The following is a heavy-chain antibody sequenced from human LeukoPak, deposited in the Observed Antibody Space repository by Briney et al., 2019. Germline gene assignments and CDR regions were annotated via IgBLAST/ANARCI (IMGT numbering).Heavy chain of an antibody. Sequence: EGSLRLSCAASGFTFSTYGMHWVRQAPGKGLEWVAFVRYDGSDKYYVDSVKGRFTISRDNSRNTLYLQMNSLRAEDTAVYYCAKGAGYGDLGYFYYMDVWGKGTTVTVSS. V-gene: IGHV3-30*02. D-gene: IGHD4-17*01. CDR2: VRYDGSDK. J-gene: IGHJ6*03. CDR1: GFTFSTYG. CDR3: AKGAGYGDLGYFYYMDV.